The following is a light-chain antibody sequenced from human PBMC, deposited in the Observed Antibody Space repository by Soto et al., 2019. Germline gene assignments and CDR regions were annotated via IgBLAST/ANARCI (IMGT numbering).Light chain of an antibody. V-gene: IGKV3-11*01. CDR3: QQRSNWPLT. J-gene: IGKJ4*01. CDR2: DAS. Sequence: EIVLTQSPATLSLSPGEGATLSCRASQSVSSYLAWYQQKPGQAPRLLIYDASNRATGIPDRFSGSGSGTDFTLTISSLEPEDFAVYYCQQRSNWPLTFGGGTKVEIK. CDR1: QSVSSY.